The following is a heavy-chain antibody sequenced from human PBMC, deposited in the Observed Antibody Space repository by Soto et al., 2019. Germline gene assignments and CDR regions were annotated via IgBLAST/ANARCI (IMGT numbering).Heavy chain of an antibody. J-gene: IGHJ6*02. V-gene: IGHV3-48*02. CDR3: VRGNIAYSCINTRPCGMDV. Sequence: EVQLVESGGGLVQPGGSLRLSCAASGFTFTTYSMSWFRQAPGKGLEWVSYITSSSGTIYYADSAKGRFTISRDNAKHSLYLQMNSLRDEDTAVYYCVRGNIAYSCINTRPCGMDVWGQGTTVTVSS. D-gene: IGHD6-13*01. CDR1: GFTFTTYS. CDR2: ITSSSGTI.